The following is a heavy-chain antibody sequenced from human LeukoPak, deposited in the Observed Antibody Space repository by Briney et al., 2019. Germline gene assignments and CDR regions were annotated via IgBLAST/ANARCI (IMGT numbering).Heavy chain of an antibody. CDR2: IWYDGSNK. D-gene: IGHD2-15*01. V-gene: IGHV3-33*01. CDR3: ARRYCSGGSCYKGIDY. J-gene: IGHJ4*02. CDR1: GFTFSSYG. Sequence: QTGGSLRLSCAASGFTFSSYGMHWVRQAPGKGLEWVAVIWYDGSNKYYADSVKGRFTISRDNSKNTLYPQMNSLRAEDTAVYYCARRYCSGGSCYKGIDYWGQGTLVTVSS.